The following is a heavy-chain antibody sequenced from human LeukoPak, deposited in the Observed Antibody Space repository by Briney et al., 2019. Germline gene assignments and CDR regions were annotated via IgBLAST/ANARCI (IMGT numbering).Heavy chain of an antibody. Sequence: GGSLRLSCAASGNYWMHWVRQAPGKGLVWVSHINSDGSWTSYADSVKGRLTISKDNAKNTVYLQMNSLGAEDTAVYYCVSFYETYWGRGTLVTVSS. CDR3: VSFYETY. J-gene: IGHJ4*02. CDR1: GNYW. V-gene: IGHV3-74*01. CDR2: INSDGSWT. D-gene: IGHD2/OR15-2a*01.